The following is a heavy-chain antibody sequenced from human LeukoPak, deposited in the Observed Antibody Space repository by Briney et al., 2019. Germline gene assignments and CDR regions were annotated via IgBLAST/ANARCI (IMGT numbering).Heavy chain of an antibody. V-gene: IGHV3-48*04. J-gene: IGHJ4*02. D-gene: IGHD2/OR15-2a*01. CDR3: ARGPSSSNLLWFDY. Sequence: GGSLRLSCAASGFTFSNYTMTWVRQAPGKGLEWVSYISFSGSTIYYADSVKGRFTISRDNAKNSLYLQMNSLRAEDTAVYYCARGPSSSNLLWFDYWGQGTLVTVSS. CDR1: GFTFSNYT. CDR2: ISFSGSTI.